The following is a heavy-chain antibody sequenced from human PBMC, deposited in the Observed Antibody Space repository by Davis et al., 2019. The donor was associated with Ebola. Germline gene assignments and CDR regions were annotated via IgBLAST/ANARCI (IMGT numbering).Heavy chain of an antibody. CDR1: GGSIISSAYH. CDR2: ICYGGST. Sequence: SETLSLTCAVSGGSIISSAYHWAWIRQPPGKGLEWIGNICYGGSTYYNPSLKSRVTISVDTSKNQFSLKLSSVTAADTAVYYCGGGRSANFDYWGQGTLVTVSS. V-gene: IGHV4-39*01. J-gene: IGHJ4*02. D-gene: IGHD3-10*01. CDR3: GGGRSANFDY.